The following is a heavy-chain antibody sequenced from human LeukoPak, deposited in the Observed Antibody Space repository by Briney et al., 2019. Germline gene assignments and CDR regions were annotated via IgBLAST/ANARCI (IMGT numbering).Heavy chain of an antibody. CDR2: ISGSGGST. D-gene: IGHD4-17*01. J-gene: IGHJ4*02. CDR1: GFTFSTYA. V-gene: IGHV3-23*01. CDR3: AKGTYGDYVFDY. Sequence: GESLRLSCTASGFTFSTYAMNWFRHTPGKGLEWVSAISGSGGSTYYADSVKGRFTISRDNSKNTLYLQMNSLRAEDTAVYYCAKGTYGDYVFDYWGQGTLVTVSS.